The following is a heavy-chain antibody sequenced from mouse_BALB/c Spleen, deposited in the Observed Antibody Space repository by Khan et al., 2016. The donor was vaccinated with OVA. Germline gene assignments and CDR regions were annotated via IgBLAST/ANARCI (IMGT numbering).Heavy chain of an antibody. CDR1: GYTFTSYW. D-gene: IGHD2-1*01. V-gene: IGHV1-5*01. J-gene: IGHJ2*01. CDR2: IYPGNSDT. CDR3: TRNGFGNYESWDY. Sequence: VRLQQSGTVLARPGASVKMSCKASGYTFTSYWMHWVKQRPGQGLEWIGAIYPGNSDTNYNQKFKGKAKLTAVTSTRTAYLELNSLTNEDSAVYYCTRNGFGNYESWDYWGQGTTLTVSS.